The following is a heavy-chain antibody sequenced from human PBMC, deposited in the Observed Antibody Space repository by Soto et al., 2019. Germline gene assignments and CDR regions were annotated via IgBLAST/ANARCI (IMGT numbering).Heavy chain of an antibody. V-gene: IGHV4-30-2*01. CDR2: ISPSGTT. CDR3: ARSTALVRQYFDS. Sequence: QLQLQESGSGLVKPSRTLSLTCIVSGGSISSGDYSWNWIRQPPGKGRQWIGYISPSGTTYYNPSLKSRVTISLDRSKNHFSLTLSSVTAADTAVYYCARSTALVRQYFDSWGQGTLVTVSS. D-gene: IGHD5-18*01. J-gene: IGHJ4*02. CDR1: GGSISSGDYS.